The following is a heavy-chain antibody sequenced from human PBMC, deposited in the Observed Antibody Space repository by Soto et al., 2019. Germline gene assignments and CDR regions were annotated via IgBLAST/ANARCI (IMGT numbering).Heavy chain of an antibody. CDR1: GFTFSSYG. J-gene: IGHJ6*02. CDR3: AKGELYDFWSGYPVYYGMDV. Sequence: QVQLVESGGGVVQPGRSLRLSCAASGFTFSSYGMHWVRQAPGKGLEWVAVISYDGSNKYYADSVKGRFTISRDNSKNMLYLQMNSLRAEDAAVYYCAKGELYDFWSGYPVYYGMDVWGQGTTVTVSS. CDR2: ISYDGSNK. D-gene: IGHD3-3*01. V-gene: IGHV3-30*18.